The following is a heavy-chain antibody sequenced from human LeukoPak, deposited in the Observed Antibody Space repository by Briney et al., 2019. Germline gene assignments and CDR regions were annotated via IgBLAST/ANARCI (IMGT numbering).Heavy chain of an antibody. J-gene: IGHJ5*02. V-gene: IGHV1-69*13. CDR3: ARQSHYYGSGSYYNLRFDP. CDR2: IIPIFGTA. CDR1: GYTFSNYG. D-gene: IGHD3-10*01. Sequence: ASVKVSCKASGYTFSNYGISWVRQAPGQGLEWMGGIIPIFGTANYAQKFQGRVTITADESTSTAYMELSSLRSEDTAVYYCARQSHYYGSGSYYNLRFDPWGQGTLATVSS.